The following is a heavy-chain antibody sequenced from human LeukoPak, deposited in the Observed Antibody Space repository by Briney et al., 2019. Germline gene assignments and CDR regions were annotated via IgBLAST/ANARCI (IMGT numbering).Heavy chain of an antibody. CDR2: IGSDASLT. D-gene: IGHD3-16*01. J-gene: IGHJ4*02. CDR1: GFTFSSYS. CDR3: ARGLPYYFDY. V-gene: IGHV3-30*04. Sequence: GGSLRLSCTASGFTFSSYSMHWVRQAPGKGLEWVAVIGSDASLTYYADFVKGRFTISRDNSKDTLYLQMNSLRAEDTAVYYCARGLPYYFDYWGQGTLVTVSS.